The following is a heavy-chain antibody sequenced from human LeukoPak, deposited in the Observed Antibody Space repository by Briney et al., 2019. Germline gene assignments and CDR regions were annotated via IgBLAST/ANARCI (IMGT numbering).Heavy chain of an antibody. CDR3: ARVGSSWHYFDY. CDR2: IYYSGST. D-gene: IGHD6-13*01. Sequence: SETLSLTCTVSGGSISSSSYYWGWIRQPPGKGLEWIGSIYYSGSTYYNPSLKSRVTMSVDTSKNQFSLNLNSVTAADTAIYYCARVGSSWHYFDYWGQGTLVTVSS. CDR1: GGSISSSSYY. J-gene: IGHJ4*02. V-gene: IGHV4-39*07.